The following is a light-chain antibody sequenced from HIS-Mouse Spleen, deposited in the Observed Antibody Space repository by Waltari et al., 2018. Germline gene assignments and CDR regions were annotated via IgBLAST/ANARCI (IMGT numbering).Light chain of an antibody. CDR1: RSYVRSYNF. Sequence: QSALTQPAPVSASPGQSNTISCTGTRSYVRSYNFFTWYQHHPGKAPKLMIYEGSKRPSGVSNRFSGSKSGNTASLTISGLQAEDEADYYCCSYAGSSTVVFGGGTKLTVL. CDR3: CSYAGSSTVV. V-gene: IGLV2-23*01. CDR2: EGS. J-gene: IGLJ2*01.